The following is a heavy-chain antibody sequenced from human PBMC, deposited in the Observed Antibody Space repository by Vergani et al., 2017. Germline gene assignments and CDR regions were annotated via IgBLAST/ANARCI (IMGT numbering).Heavy chain of an antibody. D-gene: IGHD3-10*01. CDR1: GFSFRGHG. J-gene: IGHJ4*02. Sequence: VHLVESGGGVVQPGRSLTLSCVASGFSFRGHGMHWVRQAPGKGLEWVSSIASSTSYIYYADSVKGRFTISRDNAKNSLYLQMNSLRAEDTAVYYCARDLRNYYGSGVLYWGQGTLVTVSS. CDR3: ARDLRNYYGSGVLY. CDR2: IASSTSYI. V-gene: IGHV3-21*01.